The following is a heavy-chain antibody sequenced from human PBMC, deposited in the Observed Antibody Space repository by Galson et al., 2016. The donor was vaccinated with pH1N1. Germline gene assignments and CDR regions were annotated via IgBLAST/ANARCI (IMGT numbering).Heavy chain of an antibody. CDR3: ARETPSPSPTVLLYFDWSRGFSAFDM. J-gene: IGHJ3*02. CDR2: INTKTGNP. CDR1: GFTFSNHG. D-gene: IGHD3-9*01. V-gene: IGHV7-4-1*02. Sequence: SVKVSCKASGFTFSNHGINWVRQAPGQGLEWMGWINTKTGNPTYAQGFTGRFVFSLDTSVNTAYMQLNSLKADDTAVYYCARETPSPSPTVLLYFDWSRGFSAFDMWGRGTLVTVSS.